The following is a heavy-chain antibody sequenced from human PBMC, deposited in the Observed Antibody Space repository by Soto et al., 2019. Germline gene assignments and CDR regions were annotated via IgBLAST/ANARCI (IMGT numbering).Heavy chain of an antibody. Sequence: SETLSLTCAVSGGSISSGGYSWSWIRQPPGKGLECIGYIYHSGSTYYSPSLKSRVTISVDRSKNQFSLKLSSVTAADTAVYYCARRPPLAYWGQGTLVTVSS. CDR1: GGSISSGGYS. V-gene: IGHV4-30-2*01. J-gene: IGHJ4*02. CDR2: IYHSGST. CDR3: ARRPPLAY.